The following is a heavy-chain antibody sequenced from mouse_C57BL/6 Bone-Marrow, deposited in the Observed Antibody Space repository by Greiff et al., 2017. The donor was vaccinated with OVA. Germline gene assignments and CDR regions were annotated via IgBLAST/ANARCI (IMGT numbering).Heavy chain of an antibody. Sequence: HVQLVESGPELVKPGASVKLSCKASGYTFTSYDINWVKQRPGQGLEWIGWIYPRDGSTKYTEKFKGKATLTVDTSSSTAYMELHSLTSEDSAVYYCGIKNEGYADGFAYWGQGTLVTVSA. CDR1: GYTFTSYD. CDR2: IYPRDGST. J-gene: IGHJ3*01. V-gene: IGHV1-85*01. D-gene: IGHD2-3*01. CDR3: GIKNEGYADGFAY.